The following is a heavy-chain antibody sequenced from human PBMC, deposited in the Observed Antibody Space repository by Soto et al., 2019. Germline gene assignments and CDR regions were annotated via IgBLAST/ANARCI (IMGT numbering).Heavy chain of an antibody. CDR1: GGSISSGDYY. CDR3: ASPLTFGGVIVPP. Sequence: SETLSLTCTVSGGSISSGDYYWSWIRQPPGKGLEWIGYIYYSGSTNYNPSLKSRVTISVDTSKNQFSLKLSSVTAADTAVYYCASPLTFGGVIVPPWGQGTLVTVSS. V-gene: IGHV4-61*08. CDR2: IYYSGST. J-gene: IGHJ5*02. D-gene: IGHD3-16*02.